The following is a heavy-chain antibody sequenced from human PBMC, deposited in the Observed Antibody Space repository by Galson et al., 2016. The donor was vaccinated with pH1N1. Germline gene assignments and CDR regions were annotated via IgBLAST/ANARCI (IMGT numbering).Heavy chain of an antibody. V-gene: IGHV3-49*03. J-gene: IGHJ5*02. CDR1: GLPFDDYY. CDR3: TSLRFGHNWFDP. Sequence: SLRLSCAASGLPFDDYYFMWIRQAPDRGLEWVSFIRGKRFGQTTEHAASVKGRFSISRDDSKNTAYLQMNSLKVDDTGIYYCTSLRFGHNWFDPWGQGSLVIVS. D-gene: IGHD3-10*01. CDR2: IRGKRFGQTT.